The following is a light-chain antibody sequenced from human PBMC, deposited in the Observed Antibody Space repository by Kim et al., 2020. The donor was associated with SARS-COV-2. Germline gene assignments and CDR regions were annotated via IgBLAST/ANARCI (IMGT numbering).Light chain of an antibody. Sequence: DIQMTQSPSSLSASAGDRVTITCRASQGITNSLVWFQQKPGKAPKSLIHTASSLQDGVPSKFSGSGSGTNFTLTISSLQPEDSATYYCQQYNSHPPTFGQGTKLEI. CDR3: QQYNSHPPT. CDR1: QGITNS. J-gene: IGKJ2*01. CDR2: TAS. V-gene: IGKV1-16*02.